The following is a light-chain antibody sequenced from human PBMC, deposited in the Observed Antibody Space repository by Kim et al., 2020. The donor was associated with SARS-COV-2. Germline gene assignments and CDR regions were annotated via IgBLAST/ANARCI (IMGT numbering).Light chain of an antibody. CDR3: LQYGDRPPWT. J-gene: IGKJ1*01. CDR2: GAS. CDR1: QGVSTK. V-gene: IGKV3-15*01. Sequence: EVALTQSPATLSVSPGESATLSCRASQGVSTKLAWYQQRPGQAPRLLIYGASTRATDVPARFSGSGCGTEFTPPITSLQSDDVAVYYCLQYGDRPPWTFGQGTKVDIK.